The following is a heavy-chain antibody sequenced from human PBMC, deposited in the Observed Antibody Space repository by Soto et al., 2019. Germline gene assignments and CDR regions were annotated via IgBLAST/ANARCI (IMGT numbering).Heavy chain of an antibody. V-gene: IGHV1-2*04. CDR3: ASSYYYDSSGYSSLYYYYGMDF. Sequence: ASVKVSCKASGYTFTGYYMHWVRQAPGQGLEWMGWINPNSGGTNYAQKFQGWVTMTRDTSISTAYMELSRLRSDDTAVYYCASSYYYDSSGYSSLYYYYGMDFWGQGTTVTVSS. CDR1: GYTFTGYY. D-gene: IGHD3-22*01. CDR2: INPNSGGT. J-gene: IGHJ6*02.